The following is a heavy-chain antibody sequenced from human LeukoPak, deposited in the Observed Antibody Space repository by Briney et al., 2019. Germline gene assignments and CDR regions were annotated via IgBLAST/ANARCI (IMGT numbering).Heavy chain of an antibody. CDR1: GGSIRSYY. CDR3: ARVRWLNAYYHYYYMDV. V-gene: IGHV4-59*01. D-gene: IGHD3-22*01. J-gene: IGHJ6*03. CDR2: IYDSGST. Sequence: SETLSLTCTVSGGSIRSYYWSRIRQPPGKGLEWIGYIYDSGSTNYNPSLKSRVTISLDAAKDQFSLRLSSVTAADTALYYCARVRWLNAYYHYYYMDVWGKGTTVTVSS.